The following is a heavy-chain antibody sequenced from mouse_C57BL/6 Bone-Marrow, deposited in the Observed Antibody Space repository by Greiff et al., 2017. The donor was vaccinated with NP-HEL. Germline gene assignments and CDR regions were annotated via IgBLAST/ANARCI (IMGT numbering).Heavy chain of an antibody. J-gene: IGHJ3*01. CDR2: IYPGSGST. Sequence: QVQLQQPGAELVKPGASVKMSCKASGYTFTSYWITWVKQRPGQGLEWIGDIYPGSGSTNYNEKFKSKATLTVDTSSSTAYMQLSSLTSEDSAVYYCARGKVYSWGFAYWGQGTLVTVSA. CDR3: ARGKVYSWGFAY. D-gene: IGHD2-12*01. CDR1: GYTFTSYW. V-gene: IGHV1-55*01.